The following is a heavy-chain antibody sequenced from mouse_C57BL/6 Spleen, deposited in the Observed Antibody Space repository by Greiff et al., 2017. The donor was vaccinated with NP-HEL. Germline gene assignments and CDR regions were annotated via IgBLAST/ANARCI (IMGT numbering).Heavy chain of an antibody. Sequence: VQLQQSGAELVRPGASVTLSCKASGYTFTDYEMHWVKQTPVHGLEWIGAIDPETGGTAYNQKFKGKAILTADKSSSTAYMELRSLTSEDSAVYYCTRGGYSNYLYAMDYWGQGTSVTVSS. CDR1: GYTFTDYE. D-gene: IGHD2-5*01. V-gene: IGHV1-15*01. CDR2: IDPETGGT. J-gene: IGHJ4*01. CDR3: TRGGYSNYLYAMDY.